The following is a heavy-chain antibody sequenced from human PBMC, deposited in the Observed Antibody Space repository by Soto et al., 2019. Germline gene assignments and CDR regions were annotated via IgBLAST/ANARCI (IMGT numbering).Heavy chain of an antibody. J-gene: IGHJ6*02. V-gene: IGHV3-30*18. CDR1: GFTFSSYG. D-gene: IGHD3-22*01. CDR3: AKSTKSGYNYYYYVIDF. CDR2: ISYDGSNK. Sequence: GGSLRLSCAASGFTFSSYGMHWVRQAPGKGLEWVAVISYDGSNKYYADSVKGRFTISRDNSKNTLYLQMNSLRAEDTAVYYCAKSTKSGYNYYYYVIDFWGQGTTVTGSS.